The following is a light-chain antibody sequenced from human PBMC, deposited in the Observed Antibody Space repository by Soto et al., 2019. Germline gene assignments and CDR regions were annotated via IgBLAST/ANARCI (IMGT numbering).Light chain of an antibody. Sequence: QSVLTHPPSVSGAPGQRVTISCTGSSSNIGPTYDVHWYQQLPGTAPKLLIYANTNRPSGVPDRFSGSKSGTSASLAITGLQAEDEADYFCQSYDSSLSGYVFGTGTKV. V-gene: IGLV1-40*01. J-gene: IGLJ1*01. CDR2: ANT. CDR3: QSYDSSLSGYV. CDR1: SSNIGPTYD.